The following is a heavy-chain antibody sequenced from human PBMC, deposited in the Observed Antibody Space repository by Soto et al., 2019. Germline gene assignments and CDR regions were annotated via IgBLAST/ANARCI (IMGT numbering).Heavy chain of an antibody. J-gene: IGHJ6*02. CDR2: IYYSGST. Sequence: QVQLQESGPGLVKPSQTLSLTCTVSGGSISSGGYYWSWIRQHPGKGLEWIGYIYYSGSTYYNPSLKRRVTISVDTAKNQFSLKLSSVTAADTAVYYCARARLRDLPGDGMDVWGQGTTVTVSS. V-gene: IGHV4-31*03. CDR1: GGSISSGGYY. CDR3: ARARLRDLPGDGMDV.